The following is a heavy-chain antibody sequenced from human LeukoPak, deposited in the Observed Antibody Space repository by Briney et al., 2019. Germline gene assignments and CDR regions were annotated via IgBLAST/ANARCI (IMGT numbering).Heavy chain of an antibody. CDR3: ASYGGYVNGLGY. D-gene: IGHD5-12*01. CDR1: GFTFSSYA. CDR2: ISYDGSNK. Sequence: PGGSLRLSCAASGFTFSSYAMHWVRQAPGKGLEWVAVISYDGSNKYYADSVKGRFTISRDNAKNTLYLQMNSLRAEDTAVYYCASYGGYVNGLGYWGQGTLVTVSS. V-gene: IGHV3-30-3*01. J-gene: IGHJ4*02.